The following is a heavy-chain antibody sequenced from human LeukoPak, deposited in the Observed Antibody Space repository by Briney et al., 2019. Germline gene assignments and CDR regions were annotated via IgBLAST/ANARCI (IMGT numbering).Heavy chain of an antibody. CDR2: IYYSGST. V-gene: IGHV4-59*11. CDR3: ASTASITGTIYYFDY. J-gene: IGHJ4*02. Sequence: SETLSLTCTVSGGSISSHHWSWIRQPPGKGLEWIGYIYYSGSTNYNPSLKSRVTVSVDTSKNQFSLKLSSVTAADTAVYYCASTASITGTIYYFDYWGQGTLVTVSS. D-gene: IGHD1-20*01. CDR1: GGSISSHH.